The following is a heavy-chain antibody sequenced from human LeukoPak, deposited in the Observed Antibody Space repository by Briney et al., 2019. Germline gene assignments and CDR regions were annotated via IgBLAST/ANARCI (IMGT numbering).Heavy chain of an antibody. J-gene: IGHJ4*02. CDR2: INPSSGRT. Sequence: GPSVKVSCKTSGYSFTSYYIHWVRQAPGQGLEWRGWINPSSGRTEYAQKFQGRVTMTGDTSISTAYMELSRLRSDDTAVYYCARDRGSSWYVDYWGQGTLVTVSS. D-gene: IGHD6-13*01. CDR1: GYSFTSYY. V-gene: IGHV1-2*02. CDR3: ARDRGSSWYVDY.